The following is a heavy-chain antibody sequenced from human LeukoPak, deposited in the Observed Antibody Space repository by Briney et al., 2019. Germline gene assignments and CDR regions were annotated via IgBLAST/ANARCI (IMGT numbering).Heavy chain of an antibody. CDR1: GGSISNYY. CDR2: IYYIGST. V-gene: IGHV4-59*01. J-gene: IGHJ5*02. Sequence: SETLSLTCTVSGGSISNYYWSWIRQPPGKELEWIGYIYYIGSTNYNPSLKRRVTISVDTSKNQFSLKLSSVTAADTAVYYCARVVSQYGDYAWIVNWFDPWGQGTLVTVSS. D-gene: IGHD4-17*01. CDR3: ARVVSQYGDYAWIVNWFDP.